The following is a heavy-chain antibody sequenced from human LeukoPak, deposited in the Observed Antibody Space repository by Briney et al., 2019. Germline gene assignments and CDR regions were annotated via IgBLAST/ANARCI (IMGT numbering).Heavy chain of an antibody. V-gene: IGHV3-73*01. CDR2: IRSKANSYAT. CDR1: GFTLSGSA. J-gene: IGHJ3*02. Sequence: PGGSLRLSCAASGFTLSGSAMHWVRQASGKGLEWVGRIRSKANSYATAYAASVKGRFTISRDDSKNTAYLQMDSLKTEDTAVYYCTTRNPDVFDIWGQGTMVTVSS. CDR3: TTRNPDVFDI.